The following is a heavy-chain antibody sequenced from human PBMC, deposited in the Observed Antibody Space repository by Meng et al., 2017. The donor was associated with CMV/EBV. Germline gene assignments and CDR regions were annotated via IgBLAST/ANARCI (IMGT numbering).Heavy chain of an antibody. CDR1: GDSIRSSNYY. V-gene: IGHV4-39*01. Sequence: GSLRLSCTVSGDSIRSSNYYWDWIRQPPGKGLEWIGNIYYSGNTDYNPSLKSRVTISVDTSKNQFSLRLRSVTAADTAVYYCASQHSGYYEGYDMWGQGTMVTVSS. D-gene: IGHD3-3*01. J-gene: IGHJ3*02. CDR2: IYYSGNT. CDR3: ASQHSGYYEGYDM.